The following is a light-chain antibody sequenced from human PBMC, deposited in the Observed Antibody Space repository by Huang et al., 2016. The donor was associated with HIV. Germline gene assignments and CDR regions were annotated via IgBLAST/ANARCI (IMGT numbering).Light chain of an antibody. CDR2: KAS. CDR3: QQYNTFWT. Sequence: DIQMTQSPSILSASVGDRVTITCRASQSASTWLAWYQQNPGHPPKRLIYKASTLESGVPSRVSGSGSGTEFTLTISSLQPDDFATYYCQQYNTFWTFGQGTRV. V-gene: IGKV1-5*03. CDR1: QSASTW. J-gene: IGKJ1*01.